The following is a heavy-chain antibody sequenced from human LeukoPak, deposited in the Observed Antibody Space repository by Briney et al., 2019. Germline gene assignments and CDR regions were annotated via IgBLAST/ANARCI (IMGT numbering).Heavy chain of an antibody. CDR1: GYRFTSYW. J-gene: IGHJ2*01. V-gene: IGHV5-51*01. Sequence: GESLKISCKGSGYRFTSYWIGWVRQMPGKGREWMGIIYPGDSDTRYSPSFQGQVTISADKSISTAYLQWSSLKASDTAMYYCAREYSSSWYGYFDLWGRGTLVTVSS. CDR3: AREYSSSWYGYFDL. D-gene: IGHD6-13*01. CDR2: IYPGDSDT.